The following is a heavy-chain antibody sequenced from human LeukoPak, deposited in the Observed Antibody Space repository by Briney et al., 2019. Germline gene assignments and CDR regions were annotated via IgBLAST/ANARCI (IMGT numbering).Heavy chain of an antibody. CDR2: IRYDGGNK. CDR1: GFTFSSYG. D-gene: IGHD6-19*01. Sequence: GGSLRLSCAASGFTFSSYGMHWVRRAPGKGLEWVAFIRYDGGNKYYADSVKGRFTISRDNSKNTLYLQMNSLRAEDTAVYYCAKWDSSGSYWGQGTLVTVSS. CDR3: AKWDSSGSY. V-gene: IGHV3-30*02. J-gene: IGHJ4*02.